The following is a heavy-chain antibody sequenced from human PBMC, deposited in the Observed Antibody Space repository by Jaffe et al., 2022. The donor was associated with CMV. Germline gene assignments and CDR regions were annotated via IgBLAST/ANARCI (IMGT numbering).Heavy chain of an antibody. V-gene: IGHV3-66*01. CDR2: HFTGLGT. CDR1: GFTVTTNT. D-gene: IGHD7-27*01. Sequence: EVLLVESGGGLVQPGGSLRLLCAASGFTVTTNTMYWVRQAPGKGLEWVSVHFTGLGTKYADSVKGRFTVSRDDSKNILYLQMNSLRADDTAMYWCARDRPGEDNAFDVWGQGTMVIVSS. J-gene: IGHJ3*01. CDR3: ARDRPGEDNAFDV.